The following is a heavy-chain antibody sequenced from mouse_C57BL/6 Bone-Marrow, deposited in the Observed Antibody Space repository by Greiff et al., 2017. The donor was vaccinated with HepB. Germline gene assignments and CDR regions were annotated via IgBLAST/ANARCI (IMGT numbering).Heavy chain of an antibody. Sequence: EVKLQESGPGLVKPSQSLSLPCSVPGYSITSGYYWNWIRQFPGNKLEWMGYISYDGSNNYNPSLKNRISITRDTSKNQFFLKLNSVTTEDTATYYCARECYGNYYYAMDYGGQGTSVTVSS. CDR3: ARECYGNYYYAMDY. CDR1: GYSITSGYY. D-gene: IGHD2-1*01. J-gene: IGHJ4*01. CDR2: ISYDGSN. V-gene: IGHV3-6*01.